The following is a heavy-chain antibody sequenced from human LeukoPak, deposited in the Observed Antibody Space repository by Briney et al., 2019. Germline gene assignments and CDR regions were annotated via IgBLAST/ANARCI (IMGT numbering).Heavy chain of an antibody. D-gene: IGHD6-6*01. CDR1: GITVSTNY. Sequence: GGSLRLSCAASGITVSTNYMSWVRQAPGKGLEWVSIIYSGGATFYADSVKGRFTISRDNSKNTLYLQMNSLRAEDTAVYYCARDNSSSLPDAFDIWGQGTMVTVFS. CDR3: ARDNSSSLPDAFDI. CDR2: IYSGGAT. V-gene: IGHV3-66*02. J-gene: IGHJ3*02.